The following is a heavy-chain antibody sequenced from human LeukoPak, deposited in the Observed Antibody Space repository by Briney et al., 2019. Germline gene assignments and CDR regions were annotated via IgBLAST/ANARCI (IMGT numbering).Heavy chain of an antibody. J-gene: IGHJ6*03. D-gene: IGHD4-11*01. Sequence: GASVKVSCKAAGRTFSSHAISWVRQAPGQGLEWMGGIIPIFGTANYAQKFQGRVTITADESTSTAYMELSSLRSEDTAVYYCARDGRTTVSPRGYYYYYYYMDVWGKGTTVTVSS. V-gene: IGHV1-69*13. CDR3: ARDGRTTVSPRGYYYYYYYMDV. CDR1: GRTFSSHA. CDR2: IIPIFGTA.